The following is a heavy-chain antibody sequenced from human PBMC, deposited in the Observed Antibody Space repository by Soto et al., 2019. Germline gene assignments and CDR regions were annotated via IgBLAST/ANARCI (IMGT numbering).Heavy chain of an antibody. Sequence: SVKGSCKAAGCSFSSYARSWVRQDPGQGLEWMGGIIPIFGTANYAQKFQGRVTITADESTSTAYMELSSLRSEDTAVYYCARGGPQGFCSSTSCYLRNYFDYWGQGTLVTVSS. J-gene: IGHJ4*02. CDR1: GCSFSSYA. V-gene: IGHV1-69*13. D-gene: IGHD2-2*01. CDR3: ARGGPQGFCSSTSCYLRNYFDY. CDR2: IIPIFGTA.